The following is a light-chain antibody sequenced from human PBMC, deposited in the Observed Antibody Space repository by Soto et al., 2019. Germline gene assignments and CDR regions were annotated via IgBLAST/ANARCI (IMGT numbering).Light chain of an antibody. CDR3: SSYTGSSTEI. V-gene: IGLV2-14*01. CDR2: EVS. J-gene: IGLJ1*01. CDR1: SSDVGGYNF. Sequence: QSALTQPASVSGSPGQSITISCTGTSSDVGGYNFVSWYQQHPGKAPKLMIYEVSNRPSGVSNRFSVSKSGNTASLTISGLQAEDEADYYCSSYTGSSTEIFGTGTKLTVL.